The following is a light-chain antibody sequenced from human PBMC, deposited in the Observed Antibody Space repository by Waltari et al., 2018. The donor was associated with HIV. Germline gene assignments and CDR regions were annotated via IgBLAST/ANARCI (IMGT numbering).Light chain of an antibody. CDR2: EVG. Sequence: QSALTQPPSASGSPGQSVTISCTGTSSDVGGFNYVSWYQQHPGKAPTLMMYEVGKRPSGGPYRCAGSKSGNTASLTVSGLQAEDEADYYCSSYAGSNNSVVFGGGTKLTVL. CDR3: SSYAGSNNSVV. CDR1: SSDVGGFNY. V-gene: IGLV2-8*01. J-gene: IGLJ2*01.